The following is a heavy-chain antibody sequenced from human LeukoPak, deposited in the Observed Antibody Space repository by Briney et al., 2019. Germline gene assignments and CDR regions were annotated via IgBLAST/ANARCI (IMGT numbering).Heavy chain of an antibody. CDR3: ATAAYGSGTYYFDY. CDR1: GGSISSGGYS. V-gene: IGHV4-30-2*01. CDR2: IYHSGST. J-gene: IGHJ4*02. Sequence: SETLSLTCAVSGGSISSGGYSWSWIRQPPGKGLEWIGYIYHSGSTYYNPSLNSRVTISVDRSKNQFSLKLSSVTAADTAVYYCATAAYGSGTYYFDYWGQGTLVTVSS. D-gene: IGHD3-10*01.